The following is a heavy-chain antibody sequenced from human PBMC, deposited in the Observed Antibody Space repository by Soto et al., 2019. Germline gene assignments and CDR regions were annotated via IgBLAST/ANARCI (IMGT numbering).Heavy chain of an antibody. CDR1: GGSFSGYY. V-gene: IGHV4-34*01. CDR2: INHSGST. J-gene: IGHJ6*02. CDR3: ARGLAARPSYFYYYYGMDV. D-gene: IGHD6-6*01. Sequence: SETLSLTCAVYGGSFSGYYWSWIRQPPGKGLEWIGEINHSGSTNYNPSLKSRVTISVDTSKNQFSLKLSSVTAADTAVYYCARGLAARPSYFYYYYGMDVWGQGTTVTV.